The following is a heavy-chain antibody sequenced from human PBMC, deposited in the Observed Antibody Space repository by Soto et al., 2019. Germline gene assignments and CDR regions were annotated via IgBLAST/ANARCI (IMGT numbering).Heavy chain of an antibody. CDR2: IWYDGSKQ. CDR1: GFTFSSYG. D-gene: IGHD3-3*01. J-gene: IGHJ4*02. CDR3: ARVPGVTNYYFDY. Sequence: QVQLVESGGGVVQPGTSLRLSCAPSGFTFSSYGMHWVRQAPGKGLEWVAVIWYDGSKQYYADSVKGRFTISRDNSKNTLYLQRNSLRAEDTAVYYCARVPGVTNYYFDYWGKGPLVTVSS. V-gene: IGHV3-33*01.